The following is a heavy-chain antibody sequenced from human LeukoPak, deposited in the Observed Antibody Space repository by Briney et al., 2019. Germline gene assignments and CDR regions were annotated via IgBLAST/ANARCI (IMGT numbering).Heavy chain of an antibody. CDR1: GGSISSYY. J-gene: IGHJ4*02. CDR2: INHSGST. CDR3: ARGRGMIAL. V-gene: IGHV4-34*01. D-gene: IGHD3-22*01. Sequence: PSETLSLTCTVSGGSISSYYWSWIRQPPGKGLEWIGEINHSGSTNYNPSLKSRVTISVDTSKNQFSLKLSSVTAADTAVYYCARGRGMIALWGQGTLVTVSS.